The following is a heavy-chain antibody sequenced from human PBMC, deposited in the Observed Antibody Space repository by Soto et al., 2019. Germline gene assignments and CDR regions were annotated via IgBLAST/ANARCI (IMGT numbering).Heavy chain of an antibody. J-gene: IGHJ5*02. CDR3: AKDPKSTIRFNWFDP. CDR2: ISGSGSST. D-gene: IGHD2-8*01. CDR1: GFTFSSYA. V-gene: IGHV3-23*01. Sequence: EVQLSESGGGLVQPGGSLRLSCAASGFTFSSYAMSWVRQAPGKGLEWVSGISGSGSSTYYADSVKGRFTISRDNSKKTLYRQMNSLRAEDTAICFCAKDPKSTIRFNWFDPWGQGKVVTGSS.